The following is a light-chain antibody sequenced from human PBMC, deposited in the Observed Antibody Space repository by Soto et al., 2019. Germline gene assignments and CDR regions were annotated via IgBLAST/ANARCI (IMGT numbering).Light chain of an antibody. J-gene: IGKJ4*01. CDR1: QDITDS. V-gene: IGKV1-33*01. Sequence: DIQMTQSPSSLSASVGDRVTISCQASQDITDSLNWYQQKPGKAPRLLIYDASNLETGVPSRFSGSGSGTDFTLTLSSLQPEDIATYYCQQSEERVLSFGRWTKVEIK. CDR2: DAS. CDR3: QQSEERVLS.